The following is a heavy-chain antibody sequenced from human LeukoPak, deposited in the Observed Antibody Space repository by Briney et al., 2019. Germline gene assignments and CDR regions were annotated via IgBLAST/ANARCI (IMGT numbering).Heavy chain of an antibody. Sequence: PSETLSLTCTVSGGSFSSSSYYWGWIRQPPGKGLEWIGSIYSGSTYYNPSLKSRVTVSVDRSKSQFSLRVTSVSAADTAVYYCARGLDRGNYYYMDVWGKGTTVIVSS. D-gene: IGHD3/OR15-3a*01. J-gene: IGHJ6*03. CDR1: GGSFSSSSYY. CDR2: IYSGST. V-gene: IGHV4-39*07. CDR3: ARGLDRGNYYYMDV.